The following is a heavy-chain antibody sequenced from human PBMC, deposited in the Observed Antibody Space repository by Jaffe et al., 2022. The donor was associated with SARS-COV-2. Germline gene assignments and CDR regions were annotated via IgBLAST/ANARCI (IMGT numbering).Heavy chain of an antibody. Sequence: QVQLVQSGSELKKPGASVKVSCKASGYTFTSYAMNWVRQAPGQGLEWMGWINTNTGNPTYAQGFTGRFVFSLDTSVSTAYLQISSLKAEDTAVYYCASRARVVAATPNIQQYYYYYYGMDVWGQGTTVTVSS. CDR3: ASRARVVAATPNIQQYYYYYYGMDV. CDR1: GYTFTSYA. V-gene: IGHV7-4-1*02. J-gene: IGHJ6*02. D-gene: IGHD2-15*01. CDR2: INTNTGNP.